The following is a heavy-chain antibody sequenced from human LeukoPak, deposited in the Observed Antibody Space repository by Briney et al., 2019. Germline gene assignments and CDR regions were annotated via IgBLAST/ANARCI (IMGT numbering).Heavy chain of an antibody. J-gene: IGHJ3*02. D-gene: IGHD3-22*01. Sequence: SQTLSLTCTVSGGSISSGSYYWSWIRQPAGKGLEWIGRIYTSGSTNYNPSLKSRVTISVDTSENQFSLKLSSVTAADTAVYYCARENSSGYYSPDAFDIWGQGTMVTVSS. V-gene: IGHV4-61*02. CDR2: IYTSGST. CDR1: GGSISSGSYY. CDR3: ARENSSGYYSPDAFDI.